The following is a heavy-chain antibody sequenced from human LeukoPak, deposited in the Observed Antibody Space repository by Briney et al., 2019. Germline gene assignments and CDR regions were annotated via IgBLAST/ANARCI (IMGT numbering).Heavy chain of an antibody. Sequence: GGSLRLSCAASGFTFSSYAMSWVRQSPGRGLEWVSAITGSGGSTYYADSVKGRFTISRDNAKNSLYLQMNSLRAEDTAVYYCARDPDTAMPHNWFDPWGQGTLVTVSS. CDR2: ITGSGGST. J-gene: IGHJ5*02. D-gene: IGHD5-18*01. CDR3: ARDPDTAMPHNWFDP. V-gene: IGHV3-23*01. CDR1: GFTFSSYA.